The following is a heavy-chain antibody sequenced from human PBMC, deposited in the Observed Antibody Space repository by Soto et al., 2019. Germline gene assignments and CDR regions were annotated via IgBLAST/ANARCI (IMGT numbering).Heavy chain of an antibody. CDR2: ISAYKGNT. CDR3: ARGTTVETGSY. Sequence: QVQLVQSGAEVKKPGASVKVSCKASGYTFTSYGINGVGQAPEQGLEGMGWISAYKGNTNYVQKLQGRVTMTTDTSTSTAYMELRSLRSDDTAVYYCARGTTVETGSYWGQGTLVTVSS. V-gene: IGHV1-18*01. CDR1: GYTFTSYG. D-gene: IGHD4-17*01. J-gene: IGHJ4*02.